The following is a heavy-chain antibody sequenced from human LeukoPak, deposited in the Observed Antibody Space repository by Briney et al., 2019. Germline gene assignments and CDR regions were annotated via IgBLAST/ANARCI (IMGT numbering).Heavy chain of an antibody. CDR1: GFTFSSYS. J-gene: IGHJ5*02. V-gene: IGHV3-21*01. Sequence: GGSLRLSCAASGFTFSSYSMNWVRQAPGKGLEWVSSISSSSSYIYYADSVKGRFTISRDNAKNSLYLQMNSLRAEDTAVYYCARPRGSPYNWFDPWGQGTLVTVSS. CDR3: ARPRGSPYNWFDP. D-gene: IGHD3-10*01. CDR2: ISSSSSYI.